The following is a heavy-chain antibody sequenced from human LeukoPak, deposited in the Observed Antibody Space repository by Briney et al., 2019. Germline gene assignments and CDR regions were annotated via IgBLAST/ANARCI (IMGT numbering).Heavy chain of an antibody. V-gene: IGHV3-23*01. D-gene: IGHD5-24*01. Sequence: GGSLRLSCAASGFTFSSYAMSWVCQAPGKGLEWVSAISGSGGSTYYADSVKGRFTISRDNSKNTLYLQMNSLRAEDTAVYYCAKKFGWLDGKTRYYYYYMDVWGKGTTVTVSS. CDR1: GFTFSSYA. CDR3: AKKFGWLDGKTRYYYYYMDV. J-gene: IGHJ6*03. CDR2: ISGSGGST.